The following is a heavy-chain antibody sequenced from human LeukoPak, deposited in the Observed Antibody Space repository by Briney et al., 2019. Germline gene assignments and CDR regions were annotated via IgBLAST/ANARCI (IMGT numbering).Heavy chain of an antibody. CDR2: IYYSGRA. CDR1: GGSMTSSDFY. J-gene: IGHJ4*02. Sequence: SETLSLTCTVSGGSMTSSDFYWGWIRQPPGKGLEWIGTIYYSGRAYYSPSLKSRVTISVDTSQHQFSLKLSSVTAADTAVYYCARDYDFWSGYYYWGQGTLVTVSS. D-gene: IGHD3-3*01. V-gene: IGHV4-39*01. CDR3: ARDYDFWSGYYY.